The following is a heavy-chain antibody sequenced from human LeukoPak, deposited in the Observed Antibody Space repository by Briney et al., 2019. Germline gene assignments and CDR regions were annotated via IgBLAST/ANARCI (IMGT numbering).Heavy chain of an antibody. CDR1: GGSISSVKDY. Sequence: SETLSLTCTVSGGSISSVKDYWAWIRQPPGKGLEWIGEINHSGSTNYNPSLKSRVTISVDTSKNQFSLKLSSVTAADTAVYYCARRRAAFDYWGQGTLVTVSS. CDR2: INHSGST. J-gene: IGHJ4*02. V-gene: IGHV4-39*07. CDR3: ARRRAAFDY.